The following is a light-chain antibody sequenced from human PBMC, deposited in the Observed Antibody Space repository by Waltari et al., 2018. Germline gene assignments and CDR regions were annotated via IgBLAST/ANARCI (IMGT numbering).Light chain of an antibody. V-gene: IGKV3-20*01. CDR1: ENVRTA. CDR2: GAS. J-gene: IGKJ1*01. CDR3: QHYVRLPVA. Sequence: EIVLTQSPGTLSLSPGERATLSCRASENVRTAFAWYQQKPGQAPRLLIFGASNRAIGIADRFSGGGSGTDFSLTISRLEPEDFAVYFCQHYVRLPVAFGQGTKVDIK.